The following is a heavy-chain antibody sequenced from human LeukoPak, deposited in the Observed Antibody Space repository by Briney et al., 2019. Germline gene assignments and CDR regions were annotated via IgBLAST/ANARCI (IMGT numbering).Heavy chain of an antibody. V-gene: IGHV1-18*01. CDR2: ISAYNGNT. J-gene: IGHJ5*02. CDR1: GYPFTSYG. Sequence: ASVKVSCKASGYPFTSYGISWVRQAPGQGLEWMGWISAYNGNTNYAQKLQGRVTMTTDTSTSTAYMELRSLRSDDTAVYYCARVPESSGSGGRVDPWGQGTLVTVSS. D-gene: IGHD6-19*01. CDR3: ARVPESSGSGGRVDP.